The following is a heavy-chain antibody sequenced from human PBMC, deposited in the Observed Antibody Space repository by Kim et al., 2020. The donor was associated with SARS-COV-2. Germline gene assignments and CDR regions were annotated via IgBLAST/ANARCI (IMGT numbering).Heavy chain of an antibody. D-gene: IGHD2-2*02. Sequence: GGSLRLSCAASGFTFSNAWMSWVRQAPGKGLEWVGRIKSKTDGGTTDYAAPVKGRFTISRDDSKNTLYLQMNSLKTEDTAVYYCTTVYEADYYYYGMDVWGQGTTVTVSS. CDR1: GFTFSNAW. CDR3: TTVYEADYYYYGMDV. V-gene: IGHV3-15*01. J-gene: IGHJ6*02. CDR2: IKSKTDGGTT.